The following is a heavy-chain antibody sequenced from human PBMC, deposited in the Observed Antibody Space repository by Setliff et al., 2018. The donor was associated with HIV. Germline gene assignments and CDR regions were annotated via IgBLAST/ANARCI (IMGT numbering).Heavy chain of an antibody. CDR2: LNYDGVT. J-gene: IGHJ4*02. D-gene: IGHD6-13*01. CDR1: GGSFSGSY. V-gene: IGHV4-34*01. CDR3: ARSKGGSNWPFDY. Sequence: SETLSLTCAVYGGSFSGSYWSWIRQPPGKGLEWIGELNYDGVTNHNPSLKSRVTISVEASKNTVYLQMNSLRAEDTAVYYCARSKGGSNWPFDYWGQGTLVTVSS.